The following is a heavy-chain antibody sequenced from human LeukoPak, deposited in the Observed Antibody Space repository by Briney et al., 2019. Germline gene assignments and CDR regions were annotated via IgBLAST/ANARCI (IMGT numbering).Heavy chain of an antibody. J-gene: IGHJ5*02. Sequence: PSETLSLTCTVSGGSISSYYWSWIRQPPGKGLEWIGYIYYSGSTNYNPSLKSRVTISVDTSKNQFSLKLSSVTAADTAVYYCARLDSGYDYDWFDPWGQGTLVTVSS. V-gene: IGHV4-59*01. CDR1: GGSISSYY. CDR3: ARLDSGYDYDWFDP. CDR2: IYYSGST. D-gene: IGHD5-12*01.